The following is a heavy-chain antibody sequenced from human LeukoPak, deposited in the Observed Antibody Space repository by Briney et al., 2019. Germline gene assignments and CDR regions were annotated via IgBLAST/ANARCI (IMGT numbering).Heavy chain of an antibody. Sequence: SQTLSLTCTVSGGSISSGGYYWSWIRQHPGKGLEWIGYISSSGSTYNPSLKSRVTISIDTSKNQLSLKLRSVTGADTAVYYCARGPYSSGWCDSWGRGTLVTVSS. CDR2: ISSSGST. D-gene: IGHD6-19*01. CDR3: ARGPYSSGWCDS. V-gene: IGHV4-31*03. J-gene: IGHJ5*01. CDR1: GGSISSGGYY.